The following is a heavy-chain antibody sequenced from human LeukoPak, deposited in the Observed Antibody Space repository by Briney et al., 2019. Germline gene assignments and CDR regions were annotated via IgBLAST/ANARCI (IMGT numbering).Heavy chain of an antibody. D-gene: IGHD3-22*01. Sequence: PSETLSLTCTVSGGSISSYYWSWIRQPPGKGLEWIGYIYTNGSTNYNPSLKSRVTISVDTSKNQFSLKLSSVTAADTAVYYCARQGGYYYDSSGYIDYWGQGTLVTVSS. CDR3: ARQGGYYYDSSGYIDY. CDR1: GGSISSYY. CDR2: IYTNGST. V-gene: IGHV4-4*09. J-gene: IGHJ4*02.